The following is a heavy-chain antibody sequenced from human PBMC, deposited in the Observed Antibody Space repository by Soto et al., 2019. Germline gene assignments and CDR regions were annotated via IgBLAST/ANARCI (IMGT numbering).Heavy chain of an antibody. CDR2: IYYSGST. V-gene: IGHV4-59*08. CDR3: ARTLTFGGAIVTAFDY. J-gene: IGHJ4*02. D-gene: IGHD3-16*02. Sequence: SETLSLTCTVSGGSISSYYWSWVRQPPGKGLEWIGYIYYSGSTNYNPSLKSRVTISVDTSKNQFSLKLSSVTAADTAVYYCARTLTFGGAIVTAFDYWGQGTLVTVSS. CDR1: GGSISSYY.